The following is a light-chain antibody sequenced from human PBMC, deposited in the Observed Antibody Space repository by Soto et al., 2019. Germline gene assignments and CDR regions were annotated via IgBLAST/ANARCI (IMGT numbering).Light chain of an antibody. J-gene: IGLJ1*01. CDR2: EVS. Sequence: ALTQPASVSGSPGQSITISCTGTSSDVGGYNYVSWYQQHPGKAPKLMIYEVSNRPSGVSNRFSGSKSGNTASLTISGLQAEDEADYYCSSYTSSSFYVFGTGTKVTVL. CDR1: SSDVGGYNY. CDR3: SSYTSSSFYV. V-gene: IGLV2-14*01.